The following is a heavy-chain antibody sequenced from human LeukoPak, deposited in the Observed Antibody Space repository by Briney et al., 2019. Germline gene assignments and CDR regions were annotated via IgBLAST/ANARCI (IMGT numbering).Heavy chain of an antibody. CDR2: ISHIGRT. D-gene: IGHD4-17*01. Sequence: SETLSLTCAVSGDSFSSHYWTWIRQSPGTGLEWIGYISHIGRTNYNPSLKSRVTISIDTSKNQFSLKLSSVTAADTAVYYCAREDPQTTVPEGLDVWGQGTMVTVSS. V-gene: IGHV4-59*11. CDR1: GDSFSSHY. J-gene: IGHJ3*01. CDR3: AREDPQTTVPEGLDV.